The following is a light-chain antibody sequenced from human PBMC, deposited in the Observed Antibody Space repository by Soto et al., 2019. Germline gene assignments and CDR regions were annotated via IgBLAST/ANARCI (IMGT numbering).Light chain of an antibody. J-gene: IGLJ1*01. CDR1: RSDVGDYNY. Sequence: QSALNQPASVSGSPGQSIAISCTGTRSDVGDYNYVSWYQQHPGKAPKLMIYEVSNRPSGVSDRFSGSKSGNTASLTISGLQAEDEADYYCSSYTSISTSYVFGTGTKLTVL. V-gene: IGLV2-14*01. CDR2: EVS. CDR3: SSYTSISTSYV.